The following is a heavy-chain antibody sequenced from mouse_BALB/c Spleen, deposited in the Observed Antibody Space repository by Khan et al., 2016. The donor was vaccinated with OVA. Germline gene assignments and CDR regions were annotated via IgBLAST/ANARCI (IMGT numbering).Heavy chain of an antibody. J-gene: IGHJ3*01. D-gene: IGHD3-1*01. V-gene: IGHV1-87*01. CDR3: AGGGTARASWFAY. Sequence: VQLQQSGAELARPGASVKLSCKASGYTFTSYWMQFIKQRPGQGLEWIGTIYPGDGDTRYTQKFQGKATLTADTSSSPAYMHLSSLASEDSAVYYCAGGGTARASWFAYWGQGTLVTVSA. CDR1: GYTFTSYW. CDR2: IYPGDGDT.